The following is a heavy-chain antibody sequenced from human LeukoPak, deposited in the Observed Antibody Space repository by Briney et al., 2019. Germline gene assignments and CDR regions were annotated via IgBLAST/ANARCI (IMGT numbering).Heavy chain of an antibody. Sequence: GASVKVSCKASGYTFTMYYIHWVRQAPGQGLEWMGMINPSDGATTYAQRFQGRVTMTRDMSTTTVYMDLRSLRSEDTAVYYCARDGDSGYDYLPGDYYYYYMDVWGKGTTVTVSS. CDR3: ARDGDSGYDYLPGDYYYYYMDV. D-gene: IGHD5-12*01. V-gene: IGHV1-46*01. J-gene: IGHJ6*03. CDR1: GYTFTMYY. CDR2: INPSDGAT.